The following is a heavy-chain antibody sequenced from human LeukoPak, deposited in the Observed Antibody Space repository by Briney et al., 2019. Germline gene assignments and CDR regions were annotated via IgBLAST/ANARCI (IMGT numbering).Heavy chain of an antibody. J-gene: IGHJ5*02. CDR1: GLHFSGTA. V-gene: IGHV3-23*01. D-gene: IGHD6-19*01. CDR2: ISHDGMNA. Sequence: GGSLRLSCAASGLHFSGTAMSWVRQAPGKGLEWVSAISHDGMNAYYADSVKGRFTISRDNSKKTVSLEMSSLTAADTGVYYCAKDGAQYSSGPECDPRGQGALVTVSS. CDR3: AKDGAQYSSGPECDP.